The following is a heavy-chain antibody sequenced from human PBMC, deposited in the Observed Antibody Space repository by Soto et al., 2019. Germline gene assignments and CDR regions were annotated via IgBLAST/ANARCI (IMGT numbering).Heavy chain of an antibody. Sequence: QVQLQESGPGLVKPSQTLSLTCTVSGGSISSDGYYWSWIRQHPGKGLEWIGYIYYSGSTYYNPSLKSRVTISVDTSKNQFSLKLSSVTAADTAVYYCARNCPYGDYAFDYWGQGTLGTVSS. D-gene: IGHD4-17*01. J-gene: IGHJ4*02. CDR2: IYYSGST. CDR1: GGSISSDGYY. V-gene: IGHV4-31*03. CDR3: ARNCPYGDYAFDY.